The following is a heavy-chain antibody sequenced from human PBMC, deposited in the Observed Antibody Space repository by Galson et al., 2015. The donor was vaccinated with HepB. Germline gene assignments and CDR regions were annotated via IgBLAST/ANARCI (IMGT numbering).Heavy chain of an antibody. CDR3: ARRGYSYGAQSNYFYFGLDV. V-gene: IGHV3-48*01. D-gene: IGHD5-18*01. J-gene: IGHJ6*02. Sequence: SLRLSCAASGFAFHTYNMNWVRLAPGKGLEWVSYIDSVSVNRYYSDSVQGRFTISSDNAKNSLYLQMNGLRAEDTAIYFCARRGYSYGAQSNYFYFGLDVWGQGTTVTVSS. CDR2: IDSVSVNR. CDR1: GFAFHTYN.